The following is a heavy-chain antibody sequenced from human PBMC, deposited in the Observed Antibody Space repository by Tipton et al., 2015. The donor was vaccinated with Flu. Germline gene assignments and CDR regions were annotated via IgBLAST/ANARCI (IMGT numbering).Heavy chain of an antibody. J-gene: IGHJ5*02. CDR1: GFTFSSYA. CDR3: AKGGYIVVVPAEEHWFDP. D-gene: IGHD2-2*01. V-gene: IGHV3-23*01. Sequence: KPSCAASGFTFSSYAMSWVRQAPGKGLEWVSAISGSGGSTYYADSVKGRFTISRDNSKNTLYLQMNSLRAEDTAVYYCAKGGYIVVVPAEEHWFDPWGQGTLVTVSS. CDR2: ISGSGGST.